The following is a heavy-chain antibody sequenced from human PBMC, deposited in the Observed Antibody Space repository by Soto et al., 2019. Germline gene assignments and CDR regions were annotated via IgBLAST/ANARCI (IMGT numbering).Heavy chain of an antibody. CDR2: IYYSGST. V-gene: IGHV4-30-4*01. D-gene: IGHD4-17*01. CDR1: GGSISSGDYY. Sequence: SETLSLTCTVSGGSISSGDYYWSWIRQAPGKGLEWIGYIYYSGSTYYNPSLKSRVTMSVDTSKNQFSLKLSSVTAADTAVYYCAREAPATTRRCWFDPWGQGTLVTVSS. CDR3: AREAPATTRRCWFDP. J-gene: IGHJ5*02.